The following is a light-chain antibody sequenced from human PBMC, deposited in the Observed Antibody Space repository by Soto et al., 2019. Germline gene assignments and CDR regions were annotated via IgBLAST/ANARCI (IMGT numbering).Light chain of an antibody. CDR1: SGDVGSYSH. V-gene: IGLV2-23*01. Sequence: SVLTQPASVSGSPGQSITIACAATSGDVGSYSHVSWYQQHPGKAPRLTIYEGSKRPSGVSHRFSASRSDKTASLTISGLQAEDEAAYYCCSYALSSSYVFGTGNKVTVL. CDR3: CSYALSSSYV. J-gene: IGLJ1*01. CDR2: EGS.